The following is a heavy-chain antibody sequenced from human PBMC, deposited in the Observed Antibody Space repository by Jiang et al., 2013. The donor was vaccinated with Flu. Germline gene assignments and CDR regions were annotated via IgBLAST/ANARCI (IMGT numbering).Heavy chain of an antibody. CDR2: IYPGDSDT. J-gene: IGHJ5*02. Sequence: SLKISCKGSGYQLYQLLDRLGAPDARKGLEWMGIIYPGDSDTRYSPSFQGQVTISADKSISTAYLQWSSLKASDTAMYYCARSYSSSSHWFDPWGQGTLVTVSS. D-gene: IGHD6-6*01. CDR1: GYQLYQLL. CDR3: ARSYSSSSHWFDP. V-gene: IGHV5-51*01.